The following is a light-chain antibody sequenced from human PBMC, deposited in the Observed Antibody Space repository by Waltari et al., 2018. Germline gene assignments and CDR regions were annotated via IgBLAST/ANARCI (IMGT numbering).Light chain of an antibody. Sequence: DIVMTQSPDSLAVSLGERATIHCKSSQSVLYCSNHKNYLAWYPQKPGQPPKLLIYWASTRESGVPDRFSGSGSGTDFTLTISSLQAEDVAVYYCQQYYSTPLTFGGGTKVEIK. CDR3: QQYYSTPLT. V-gene: IGKV4-1*01. CDR2: WAS. CDR1: QSVLYCSNHKNY. J-gene: IGKJ4*01.